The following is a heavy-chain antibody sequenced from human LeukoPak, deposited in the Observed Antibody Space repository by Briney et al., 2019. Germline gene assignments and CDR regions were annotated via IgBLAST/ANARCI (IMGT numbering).Heavy chain of an antibody. J-gene: IGHJ6*02. Sequence: GGSLRLSCAASGFTFSSYSMNWVRQAPGQGLEWLSSIGSSSSYIYYADSVKGRFTISRDNAKNSLYLQMNSLRAEDTAVYYCASFIAAAGEPHYYYGMDVWGQGTTVTVSS. CDR3: ASFIAAAGEPHYYYGMDV. V-gene: IGHV3-21*01. CDR1: GFTFSSYS. D-gene: IGHD6-13*01. CDR2: IGSSSSYI.